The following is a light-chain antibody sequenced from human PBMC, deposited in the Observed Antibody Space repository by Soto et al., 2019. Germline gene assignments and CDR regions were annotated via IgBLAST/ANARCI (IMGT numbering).Light chain of an antibody. V-gene: IGKV3-11*01. CDR1: QSVSSY. Sequence: EIVLTQSPATLSLSPGGRATLSCRASQSVSSYLAWYQQKPGQAPRLLIYDASNRATGIPARFSGSGSGTDFPLTISSLEPEDFAVYYCQQRSNWPPGWTFGQGTKVEIK. J-gene: IGKJ1*01. CDR2: DAS. CDR3: QQRSNWPPGWT.